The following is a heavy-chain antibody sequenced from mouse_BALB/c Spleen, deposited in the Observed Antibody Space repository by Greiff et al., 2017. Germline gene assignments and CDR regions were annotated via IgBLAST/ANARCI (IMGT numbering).Heavy chain of an antibody. CDR2: INPYNDGT. J-gene: IGHJ4*01. CDR1: GYTFTSYV. Sequence: VQLQQSGPELVKPGASVKMSCKASGYTFTSYVMHWVKQKPGQGLEWIGYINPYNDGTKYNEKFKGKATLTSDKSSSTAYMELSSLTSEDSAVYYCARWGYYGSSSYYYAMDYWGQGTSVTVSS. D-gene: IGHD1-1*01. CDR3: ARWGYYGSSSYYYAMDY. V-gene: IGHV1-14*01.